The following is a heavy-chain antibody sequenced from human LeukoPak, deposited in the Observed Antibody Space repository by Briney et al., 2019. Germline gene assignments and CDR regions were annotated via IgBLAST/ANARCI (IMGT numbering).Heavy chain of an antibody. J-gene: IGHJ6*03. V-gene: IGHV4-30-4*08. CDR1: GGSISSGAYY. CDR3: ARMSTSLDYMDV. Sequence: PSETLSLTCTVSGGSISSGAYYWSWIRPPPGKGREWIGYIYYSGSTYYNPSLKSRVTISVDTSKNQFSLKLSSVTAADTAVYYCARMSTSLDYMDVWGKGTTVTVSS. D-gene: IGHD2-2*01. CDR2: IYYSGST.